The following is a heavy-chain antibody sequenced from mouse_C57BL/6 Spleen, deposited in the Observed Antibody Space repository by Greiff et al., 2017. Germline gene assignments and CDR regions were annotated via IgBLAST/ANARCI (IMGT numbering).Heavy chain of an antibody. CDR1: GFTFSSYA. J-gene: IGHJ2*01. D-gene: IGHD3-2*02. CDR3: TRDEGSSGYYFDY. CDR2: ISSGGDYI. Sequence: EVKVVESGEGLVKPGGSLKLSCAASGFTFSSYAMSWVRQTPEKRLEWVAYISSGGDYIYYADTVKGRFTISRDNARNTLYLQMSSLKSEDTAMYYCTRDEGSSGYYFDYWGQGTTLTVSS. V-gene: IGHV5-9-1*02.